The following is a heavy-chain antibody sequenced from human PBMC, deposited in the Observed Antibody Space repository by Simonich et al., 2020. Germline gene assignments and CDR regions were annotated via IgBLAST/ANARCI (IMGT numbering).Heavy chain of an antibody. CDR1: GFTFSSYA. CDR3: AREGAGNDAFDI. D-gene: IGHD1-26*01. J-gene: IGHJ3*02. Sequence: QVQLVESGGGVVQPGRSLRLSCAASGFTFSSYAMHWVRQAPGKGLEWGAVISYDGSKKYYADSVKGRFTISRDNSKNTRDLQMNSRRAEDTAVYYCAREGAGNDAFDIWGQGTMVTVSS. V-gene: IGHV3-30*07. CDR2: ISYDGSKK.